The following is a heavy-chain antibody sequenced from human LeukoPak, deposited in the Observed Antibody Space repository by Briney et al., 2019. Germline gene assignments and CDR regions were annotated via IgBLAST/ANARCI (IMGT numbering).Heavy chain of an antibody. CDR2: ISGSGGST. Sequence: GGSLRLSCAASGFTFSSYAMSWVRQAPGKGLEWVSAISGSGGSTYYADSVKGRFTISRDNSKNTLYLKMNSLRAEDTAVYYCAKDRARYSSSWYGVSGFDYWGQGTLVTVSS. D-gene: IGHD6-13*01. CDR1: GFTFSSYA. J-gene: IGHJ4*02. V-gene: IGHV3-23*01. CDR3: AKDRARYSSSWYGVSGFDY.